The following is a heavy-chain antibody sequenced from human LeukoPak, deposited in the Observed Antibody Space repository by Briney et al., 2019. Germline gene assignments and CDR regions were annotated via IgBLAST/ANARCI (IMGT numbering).Heavy chain of an antibody. CDR1: GFTFSNAW. CDR2: IKSKTDGGTT. V-gene: IGHV3-15*01. Sequence: PGGSLRLSCAASGFTFSNAWTSWVRQAPGKGLEWVGRIKSKTDGGTTDYAAPVKGRFTISRDDSKNTLYLQMNSLKTEDTAVYYCTTVPWLGKSIDYWGQGTLVTVSS. CDR3: TTVPWLGKSIDY. D-gene: IGHD6-19*01. J-gene: IGHJ4*02.